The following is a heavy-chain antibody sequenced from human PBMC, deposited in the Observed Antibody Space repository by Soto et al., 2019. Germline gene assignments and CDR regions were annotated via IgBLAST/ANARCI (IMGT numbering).Heavy chain of an antibody. V-gene: IGHV1-69*13. J-gene: IGHJ6*02. Sequence: SAKVSCKASGGTFSSYAISWVRQAPGQGLEWRGGIIPLFGTANYAQKFQGRVAITSDESASPAYMEPSSLRSEDTAVYYCARDSSGSYGYYYYGMDVWGQWNPVPVAS. D-gene: IGHD1-26*01. CDR2: IIPLFGTA. CDR3: ARDSSGSYGYYYYGMDV. CDR1: GGTFSSYA.